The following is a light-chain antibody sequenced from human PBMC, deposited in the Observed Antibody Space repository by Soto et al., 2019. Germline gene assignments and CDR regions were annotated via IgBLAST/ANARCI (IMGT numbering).Light chain of an antibody. CDR3: ATWYDSLNGLEV. J-gene: IGLJ1*01. CDR2: STN. Sequence: QSVLTQPPSASGTPGQSVTISCSGSTSNIGSKTVSWYQQVLGAAPKLLIYSTNQWPSGVPDRFSGSKSGTSASLTISGLQSEDEADYYCATWYDSLNGLEVFGPGTKVTVL. CDR1: TSNIGSKT. V-gene: IGLV1-44*01.